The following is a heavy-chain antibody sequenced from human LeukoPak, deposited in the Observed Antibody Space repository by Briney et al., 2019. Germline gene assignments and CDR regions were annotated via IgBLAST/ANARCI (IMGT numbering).Heavy chain of an antibody. D-gene: IGHD6-19*01. J-gene: IGHJ4*02. Sequence: ASVKVSCKASGYTFTSYGISWVRQAPGQGLEWMGWISAYNGNTNYAQKLQGRVTMTTDTSTSTAYVELRSLRSDDTAVYYCASSSSGWYYFDYWGQGTLVTVSS. CDR2: ISAYNGNT. V-gene: IGHV1-18*01. CDR1: GYTFTSYG. CDR3: ASSSSGWYYFDY.